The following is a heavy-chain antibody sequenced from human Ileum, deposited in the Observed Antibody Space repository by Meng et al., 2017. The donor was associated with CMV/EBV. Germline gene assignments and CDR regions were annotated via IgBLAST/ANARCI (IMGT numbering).Heavy chain of an antibody. V-gene: IGHV1-2*06. CDR3: ARGHNFGFEY. Sequence: QVQRVQSGGEVKKPGASGKVSCKASGYTFTGYNLHWVRQAPGQGLEWMGRIITNTGGTNYAQKFQGRVTMTRDTSISTGYMELNSLRSDDTAVYYCARGHNFGFEYWGQGTLVTVSS. CDR1: GYTFTGYN. J-gene: IGHJ4*02. D-gene: IGHD1-1*01. CDR2: IITNTGGT.